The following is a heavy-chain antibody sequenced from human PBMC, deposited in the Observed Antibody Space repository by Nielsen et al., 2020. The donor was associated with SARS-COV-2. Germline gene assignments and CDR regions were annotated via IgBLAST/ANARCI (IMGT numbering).Heavy chain of an antibody. CDR1: GYTFTGYY. D-gene: IGHD1-26*01. CDR2: INPNSGGT. CDR3: ARDFASGSYIFDY. Sequence: ASVKVSCKASGYTFTGYYMHWVRQAPGQGLEWMGRINPNSGGTNYAQKFQGRVTMTRDTSISTAYMELSRLRSDDTAVYYCARDFASGSYIFDYWGQGTLVTVSS. J-gene: IGHJ4*02. V-gene: IGHV1-2*06.